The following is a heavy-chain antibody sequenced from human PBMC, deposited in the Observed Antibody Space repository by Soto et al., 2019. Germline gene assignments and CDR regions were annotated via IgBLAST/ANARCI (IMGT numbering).Heavy chain of an antibody. Sequence: QVQLVQSGAEVKKPGSSVKVSCKASGGTFSSYAISWVRQAPGQGLEWMGGIIPIFGTANYAQKFQGRVTITADESTSTAYMELRSLRSEDTAVYYCARPGKYYYDSSGYYGDAFDIWGQGTMVTVSS. CDR2: IIPIFGTA. D-gene: IGHD3-22*01. V-gene: IGHV1-69*01. CDR1: GGTFSSYA. J-gene: IGHJ3*02. CDR3: ARPGKYYYDSSGYYGDAFDI.